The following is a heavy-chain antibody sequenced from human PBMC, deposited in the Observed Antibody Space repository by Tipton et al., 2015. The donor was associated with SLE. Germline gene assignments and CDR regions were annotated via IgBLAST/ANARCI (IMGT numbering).Heavy chain of an antibody. V-gene: IGHV4-59*08. CDR1: GGSISSYY. CDR3: ARHFRGGFLEWLGGLEDYDAFDI. J-gene: IGHJ3*02. CDR2: IYYSGST. Sequence: LRLSCTVSGGSISSYYWSWIRQPPGKGLEWIGYIYYSGSTNYNPSLKSRVTISVDTSKNQFSLKLSSVTAADTAVYYCARHFRGGFLEWLGGLEDYDAFDIWRQGTMVTVSS. D-gene: IGHD3-3*01.